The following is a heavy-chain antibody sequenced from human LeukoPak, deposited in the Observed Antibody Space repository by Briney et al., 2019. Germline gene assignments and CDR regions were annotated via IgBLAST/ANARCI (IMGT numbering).Heavy chain of an antibody. CDR3: ARHSYSSSPFDY. CDR1: GGSISSSNYY. D-gene: IGHD6-13*01. J-gene: IGHJ4*02. CDR2: IYYSGST. V-gene: IGHV4-39*01. Sequence: SETLSLTCTVSGGSISSSNYYWGWIRQPPGKGLEWIGSIYYSGSTYYNPSLKSRVIISVDTSKNQFSLKLSSVTAADTAVYYCARHSYSSSPFDYWGQGTLVTVSS.